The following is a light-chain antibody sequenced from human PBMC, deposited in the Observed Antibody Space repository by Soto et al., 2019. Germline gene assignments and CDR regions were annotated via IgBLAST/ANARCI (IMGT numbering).Light chain of an antibody. Sequence: DIVMTQSPLSLPVTPGEPASISCRSSQSLLHSNGYNYLDWYLQKPGQSPQLLIYLGSNRASGVPDRFSGSGSGTDFTLKISRVEAEDVGVYYCMQAIQTPRTLGHGTKVDIK. CDR2: LGS. V-gene: IGKV2-28*01. CDR1: QSLLHSNGYNY. J-gene: IGKJ1*01. CDR3: MQAIQTPRT.